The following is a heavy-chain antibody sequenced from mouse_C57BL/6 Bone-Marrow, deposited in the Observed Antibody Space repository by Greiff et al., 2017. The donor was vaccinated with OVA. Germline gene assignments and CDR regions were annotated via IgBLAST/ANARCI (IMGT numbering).Heavy chain of an antibody. Sequence: QVQLQQSGAELVRPGPSVKVSCKASGYAFTNYLIEWVKQRPGQGLEWIGVINPGSGGTNYNEKFKGKATLTADKSSSTAYMQLSSLTSEDSAVYFCARGGIANYYGSSYLTYWGQGTLVTVSA. CDR1: GYAFTNYL. CDR2: INPGSGGT. D-gene: IGHD1-1*01. V-gene: IGHV1-54*01. J-gene: IGHJ3*01. CDR3: ARGGIANYYGSSYLTY.